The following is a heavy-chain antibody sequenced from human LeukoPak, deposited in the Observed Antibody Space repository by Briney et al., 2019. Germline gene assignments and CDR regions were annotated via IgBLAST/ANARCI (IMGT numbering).Heavy chain of an antibody. CDR3: AREMTYSISSRAPSYYYYAMDV. Sequence: GASVKVSCKASGYTFTSYYMHWVRQAPGQGVEWMGIISPSGGSTSYAQKFQGRVTMTRDTSTSTVYMELSSLRSEDTAVYYCAREMTYSISSRAPSYYYYAMDVWGQGTTVTVSS. D-gene: IGHD6-6*01. CDR1: GYTFTSYY. J-gene: IGHJ6*02. CDR2: ISPSGGST. V-gene: IGHV1-46*01.